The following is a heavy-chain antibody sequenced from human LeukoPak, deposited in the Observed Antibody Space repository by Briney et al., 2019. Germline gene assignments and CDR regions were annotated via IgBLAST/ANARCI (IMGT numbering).Heavy chain of an antibody. J-gene: IGHJ3*02. V-gene: IGHV3-23*01. CDR2: VSGSGDST. Sequence: PGGSLRLSCAASGFTFSSYAMTWVRQAPGKGLEWVSAVSGSGDSTYYADSVKGRFTISRDNSKNTLYLQMNSLRAEDTAVYYCGKLFAATWPWAFDIWGQGTMVTVSS. D-gene: IGHD6-13*01. CDR3: GKLFAATWPWAFDI. CDR1: GFTFSSYA.